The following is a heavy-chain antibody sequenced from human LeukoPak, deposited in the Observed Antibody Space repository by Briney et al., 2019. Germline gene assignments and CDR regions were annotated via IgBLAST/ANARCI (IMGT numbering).Heavy chain of an antibody. CDR3: ARGETGGSVSYSYYFDY. CDR2: INHSGST. D-gene: IGHD3-10*01. V-gene: IGHV4-34*01. J-gene: IGHJ4*02. Sequence: SETLSLTCAVYGGSFSGYYWSWIRQPPGEGLEWIGEINHSGSTNYNPSLKSRVTISVDTSKNQFSLKLSSVTAADTAVYYCARGETGGSVSYSYYFDYWGQGTLVTVSS. CDR1: GGSFSGYY.